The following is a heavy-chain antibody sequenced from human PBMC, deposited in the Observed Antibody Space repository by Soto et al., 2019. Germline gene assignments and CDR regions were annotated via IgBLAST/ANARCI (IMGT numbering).Heavy chain of an antibody. J-gene: IGHJ4*02. CDR3: ASGARRWYPYFFDS. Sequence: QAQVVQSGAEVRKPGSSVKLSCKASEGTFNSYAIAWVRQAPGQGLEWMGGIIPYYNTLNYAQKFQDRVTSTADDSTNPVYIELSSLRSDDTAVYFCASGARRWYPYFFDSWAQGTLVTVSS. CDR1: EGTFNSYA. D-gene: IGHD6-13*01. V-gene: IGHV1-69*01. CDR2: IIPYYNTL.